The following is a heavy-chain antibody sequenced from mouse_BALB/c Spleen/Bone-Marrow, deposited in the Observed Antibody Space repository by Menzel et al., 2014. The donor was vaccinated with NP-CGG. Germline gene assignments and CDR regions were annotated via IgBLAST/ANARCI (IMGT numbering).Heavy chain of an antibody. CDR1: GYTFTSYW. CDR3: ARLDGNYRNYFDY. CDR2: IDPSNSES. Sequence: QVQLQQPGPELVRPGTSVKMSCKASGYTFTSYWTHWVKQRPGQGLEWIGMIDPSNSESRLNQKFKDKATLNVDKSSNTAYMQLSSLTSEDSAVYYCARLDGNYRNYFDYWGQGTSLTVSS. J-gene: IGHJ2*02. D-gene: IGHD2-1*01. V-gene: IGHV1-59*01.